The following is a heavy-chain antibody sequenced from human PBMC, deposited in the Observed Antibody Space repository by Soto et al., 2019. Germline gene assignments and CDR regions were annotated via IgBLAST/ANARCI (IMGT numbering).Heavy chain of an antibody. V-gene: IGHV1-18*01. CDR1: AYTFTSYG. Sequence: HVQLVQSGAEVKKPGASVKVSCKASAYTFTSYGFSWVRQAPGQGLEWMGWIRTYNGNTNYAQKHQGRATMTTHPSTSTAYMELRSLRSADTAVYSCARGTTVETGTYWGQGTLVTVSS. CDR2: IRTYNGNT. CDR3: ARGTTVETGTY. J-gene: IGHJ4*02. D-gene: IGHD4-17*01.